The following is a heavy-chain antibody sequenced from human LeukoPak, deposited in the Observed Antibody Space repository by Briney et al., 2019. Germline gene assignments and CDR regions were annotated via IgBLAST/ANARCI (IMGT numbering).Heavy chain of an antibody. Sequence: SETLSLTCTVSGGSISSYYWSWIRQPAGKGLEWIGRIYTSGSTNYNPSLRSRVTITVETSKNQFSLKLSSVTAADTAVYYCARAPGVKTAFDYWGQGALVTVSS. CDR2: IYTSGST. V-gene: IGHV4-4*07. CDR1: GGSISSYY. CDR3: ARAPGVKTAFDY. J-gene: IGHJ4*02. D-gene: IGHD2-21*02.